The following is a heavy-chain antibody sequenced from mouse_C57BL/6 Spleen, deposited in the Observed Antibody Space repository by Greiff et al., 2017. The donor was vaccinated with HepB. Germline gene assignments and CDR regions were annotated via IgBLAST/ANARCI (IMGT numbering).Heavy chain of an antibody. J-gene: IGHJ3*01. CDR3: AGWDYAFAY. CDR1: GYTFTDYY. D-gene: IGHD2-4*01. V-gene: IGHV1-76*01. CDR2: IYPGSGNT. Sequence: VQLQHSGAELVRPGASVKLSCKASGYTFTDYYINWVKQRPGQGLEWIARIYPGSGNTYYNEKFKGKATLTAEKSSSTAYMQLSSLTSEDSAVYFCAGWDYAFAYWGQGTLVTVSA.